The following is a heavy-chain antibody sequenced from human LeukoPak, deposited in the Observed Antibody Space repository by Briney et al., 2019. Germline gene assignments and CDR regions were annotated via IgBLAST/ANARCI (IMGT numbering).Heavy chain of an antibody. Sequence: TGGSLRLSCAGSGLTFSSYAMSWVRQAPGKGLEWVSAISGSGGSTYYADSVKGRFTISRDNSKNTLYLQMSSLRAEDTAVYYCAKLGLLWFGELLSNVDYWGQGTLVTVSS. CDR2: ISGSGGST. V-gene: IGHV3-23*01. D-gene: IGHD3-10*01. CDR1: GLTFSSYA. J-gene: IGHJ4*02. CDR3: AKLGLLWFGELLSNVDY.